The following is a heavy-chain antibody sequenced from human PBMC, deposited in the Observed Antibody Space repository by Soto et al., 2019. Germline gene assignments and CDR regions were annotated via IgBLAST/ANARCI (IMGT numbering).Heavy chain of an antibody. J-gene: IGHJ5*02. CDR3: AHRPPERGLATFDP. V-gene: IGHV2-5*02. CDR1: GFSLSNSGVG. Sequence: SGPTLVNPTQTLTVTCTFSGFSLSNSGVGVAWIRQPPGKALEWLALIYGDNDKRYSPSLKTRLTITKDTSKNQVVLTMTNMDPVDTATYYCAHRPPERGLATFDPWGQGTLVTVSS. CDR2: IYGDNDK. D-gene: IGHD1-1*01.